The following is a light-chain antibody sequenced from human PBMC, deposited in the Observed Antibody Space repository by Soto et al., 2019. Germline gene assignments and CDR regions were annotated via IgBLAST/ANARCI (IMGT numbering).Light chain of an antibody. V-gene: IGKV3-11*01. Sequence: EIVLTQSPATLSLSPGERATLSCRASQSVSSYLAWYQQKHRDAPRLLINDASTSATGIPARFSGSGSGTDFTLIISSLDPEDFVVYCWQQGSNWPPTFGQGTKLEIK. J-gene: IGKJ2*01. CDR3: QQGSNWPPT. CDR1: QSVSSY. CDR2: DAS.